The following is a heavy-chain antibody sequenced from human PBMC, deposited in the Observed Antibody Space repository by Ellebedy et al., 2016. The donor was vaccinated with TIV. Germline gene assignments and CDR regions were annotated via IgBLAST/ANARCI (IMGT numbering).Heavy chain of an antibody. CDR1: GFPFGTYA. V-gene: IGHV3-23*01. Sequence: PGGSLRLSFAASGFPFGTYAMSWVRQPPGRGLEWVSDISGTVVNSHYADSVKGRFTISRDNSKNTLYLQMNSLRAEDTAIYYCTENGGGGSGTPDYWGQGTLVTVSS. J-gene: IGHJ4*02. CDR3: TENGGGGSGTPDY. CDR2: ISGTVVNS. D-gene: IGHD1-26*01.